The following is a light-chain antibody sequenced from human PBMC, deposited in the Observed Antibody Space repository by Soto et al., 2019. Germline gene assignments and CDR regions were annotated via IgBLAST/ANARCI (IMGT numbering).Light chain of an antibody. V-gene: IGKV3-15*01. J-gene: IGKJ5*01. CDR1: QSISDT. CDR2: GAS. Sequence: EIVLTQSPGTLSLSPGERATLSCRASQSISDTLAWYQQKPGQAXRLLVHGASTRATDIPARFSGSGSGTEFTLSISSLQPEDFAVYYCQQYNDWPLWTFGQGTRLEIK. CDR3: QQYNDWPLWT.